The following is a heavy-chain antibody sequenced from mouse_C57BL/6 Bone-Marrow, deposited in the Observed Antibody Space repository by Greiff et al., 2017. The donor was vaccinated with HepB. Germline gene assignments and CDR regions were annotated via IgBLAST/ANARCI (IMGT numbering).Heavy chain of an antibody. CDR2: IDPSDSET. CDR1: GYTFTSYW. V-gene: IGHV1-52*01. J-gene: IGHJ4*01. CDR3: ARGTTVVSYYYAMDY. Sequence: QVQLQQSGAELVRPGSSVKLSCKASGYTFTSYWLHWVKQRPIQGLEWIGNIDPSDSETHYNQKFKDKATLTVDKSSSTAYMQLSSLTSEDSAVYYCARGTTVVSYYYAMDYWSQGTSVTGSS. D-gene: IGHD1-1*01.